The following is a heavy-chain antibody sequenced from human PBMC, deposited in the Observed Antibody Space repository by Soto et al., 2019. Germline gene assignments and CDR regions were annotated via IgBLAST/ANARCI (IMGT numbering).Heavy chain of an antibody. V-gene: IGHV3-30*18. D-gene: IGHD6-13*01. CDR2: ISFDGGNQ. CDR3: AKDSSVTAAGSGGWFDP. CDR1: GFDFNTYG. J-gene: IGHJ5*02. Sequence: QVQLVQSGGGVVQPGRSLRLSCAASGFDFNTYGFHWVRQAPGKGLEWVAGISFDGGNQYHADSVKGRFTISRDKSISTLYLQMKSLGAEDTATYYCAKDSSVTAAGSGGWFDPWGQGTLVILSS.